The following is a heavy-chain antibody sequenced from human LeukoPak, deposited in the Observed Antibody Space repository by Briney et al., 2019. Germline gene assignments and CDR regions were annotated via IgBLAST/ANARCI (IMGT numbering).Heavy chain of an antibody. CDR3: ARGLEYYDFWGGYYDY. Sequence: SETLSLTCAVYGGSFSGYYWSWIRQPPGKGLEWIGEINHSGSTNYNPSLKSRVTISVDTSKNQFSLKLSSVTAADTAVYYCARGLEYYDFWGGYYDYWGQGTLVTVSS. V-gene: IGHV4-34*01. D-gene: IGHD3-3*01. CDR1: GGSFSGYY. CDR2: INHSGST. J-gene: IGHJ4*02.